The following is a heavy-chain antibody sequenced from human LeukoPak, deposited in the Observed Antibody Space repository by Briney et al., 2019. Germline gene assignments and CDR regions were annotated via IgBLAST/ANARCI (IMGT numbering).Heavy chain of an antibody. CDR3: ARDPGAGWGSYFDY. CDR1: GFTVSSNY. Sequence: GGSLRLSCAASGFTVSSNYMSWVRQAPGKGLEWVSVIYSGGSTYYADSVKGRFTISRDNSKNTLYLQMNSLRAEDTAVYYCARDPGAGWGSYFDYWGQGTLVTVSS. D-gene: IGHD2-21*01. CDR2: IYSGGST. V-gene: IGHV3-53*01. J-gene: IGHJ4*02.